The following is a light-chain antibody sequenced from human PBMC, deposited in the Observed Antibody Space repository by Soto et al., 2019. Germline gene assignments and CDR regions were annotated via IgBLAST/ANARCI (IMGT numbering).Light chain of an antibody. Sequence: DIQMTQSPSYVSAFVGDRVTITCRASQGIKNWLAWYQQKPWKAPNLLIYTGSSLQSGVPSRFSGSGSGTDFTLTINSLQPEDFATYYCQQAASFPITFGQGTRLEIK. CDR1: QGIKNW. CDR2: TGS. V-gene: IGKV1-12*01. CDR3: QQAASFPIT. J-gene: IGKJ5*01.